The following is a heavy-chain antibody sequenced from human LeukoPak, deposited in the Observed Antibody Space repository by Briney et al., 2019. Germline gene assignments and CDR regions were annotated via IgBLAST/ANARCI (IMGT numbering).Heavy chain of an antibody. CDR3: ASPPAEEAGTEEGSGFDY. J-gene: IGHJ4*02. V-gene: IGHV1-69*06. D-gene: IGHD6-19*01. CDR2: IIPIFGTA. Sequence: SVKVSCKASGGTFSSYAISWVRQAPGQGLEWMGGIIPIFGTANYAQKFQGRVTITADKSTSTAYMELSSLRSEDTAVYYCASPPAEEAGTEEGSGFDYWGQGTLVTVSS. CDR1: GGTFSSYA.